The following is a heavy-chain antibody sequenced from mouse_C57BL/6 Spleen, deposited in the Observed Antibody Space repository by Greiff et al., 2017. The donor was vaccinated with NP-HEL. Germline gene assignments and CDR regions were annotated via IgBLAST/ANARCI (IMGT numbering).Heavy chain of an antibody. J-gene: IGHJ4*01. Sequence: QVQLQQSGAELARPGASVKLSCKASGYTFTSYGISWVKQRTGQGLEWIGEIYPRSGNTYYNEKFKGKATLTADKSSSTAYMELRSLTSEDSAVYFCEIHYGSSPPYYAMDYWGQGTSVTVSS. D-gene: IGHD1-1*01. V-gene: IGHV1-81*01. CDR2: IYPRSGNT. CDR1: GYTFTSYG. CDR3: EIHYGSSPPYYAMDY.